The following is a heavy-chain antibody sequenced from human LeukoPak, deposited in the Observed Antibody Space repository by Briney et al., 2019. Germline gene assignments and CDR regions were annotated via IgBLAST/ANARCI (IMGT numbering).Heavy chain of an antibody. CDR3: AKSLSGYDGLSAF. CDR1: GFTFSSYS. CDR2: MTASSVTF. J-gene: IGHJ4*02. V-gene: IGHV3-48*04. D-gene: IGHD5-12*01. Sequence: PGGSLRLSCEVSGFTFSSYSMTWVRQVPGRGLEWIAYMTASSVTFYYADSVRGRFTISRDNARNSLFLQMNSLTVEDTAVYYCAKSLSGYDGLSAFWGQGALVTVSS.